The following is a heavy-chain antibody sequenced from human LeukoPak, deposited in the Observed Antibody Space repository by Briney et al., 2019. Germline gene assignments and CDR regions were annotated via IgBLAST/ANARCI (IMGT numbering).Heavy chain of an antibody. Sequence: SETLSLTCTVSGGSISSSSYYWGWIRQPPGKGLEWIGSIYYSGSTYYNPSLKSRVTISVDTSKNQFSLKLSSVTAADTAVYYCAKRVFGSSFDPWGQGTLVTVSS. V-gene: IGHV4-39*07. D-gene: IGHD3-16*01. CDR1: GGSISSSSYY. J-gene: IGHJ5*02. CDR2: IYYSGST. CDR3: AKRVFGSSFDP.